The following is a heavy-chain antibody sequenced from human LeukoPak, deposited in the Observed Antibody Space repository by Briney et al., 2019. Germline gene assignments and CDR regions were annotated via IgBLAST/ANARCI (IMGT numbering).Heavy chain of an antibody. Sequence: PSETLSLTCAVYGGSFSGYYWSWIRQPPGKGLEWIGEINHSGSTDYNPSFKSRVTISVDTSKNQFSLKLSSVTAADTAVYYCAREKIVLMVYAIQGGFDYWGQGTLVTVSS. J-gene: IGHJ4*02. D-gene: IGHD2-8*01. CDR2: INHSGST. CDR1: GGSFSGYY. V-gene: IGHV4-34*01. CDR3: AREKIVLMVYAIQGGFDY.